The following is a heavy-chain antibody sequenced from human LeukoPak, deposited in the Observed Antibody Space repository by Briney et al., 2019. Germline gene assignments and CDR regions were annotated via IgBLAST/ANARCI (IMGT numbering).Heavy chain of an antibody. Sequence: PGGSLRLSCVASGFTFSSYAMSWVRQAPGKGLEWVSAISGSGGSTYYADSVKGRFTISRDNSKNTLYLQMNSLRAEDTAVYYCAKASPPTPYYYDSSGIEIDSGGQGTLVPVSS. CDR3: AKASPPTPYYYDSSGIEIDS. J-gene: IGHJ4*02. CDR1: GFTFSSYA. V-gene: IGHV3-23*01. D-gene: IGHD3-22*01. CDR2: ISGSGGST.